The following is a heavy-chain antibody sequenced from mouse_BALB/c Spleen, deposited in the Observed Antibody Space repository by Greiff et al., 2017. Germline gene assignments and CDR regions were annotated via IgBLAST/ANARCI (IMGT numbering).Heavy chain of an antibody. J-gene: IGHJ3*01. CDR3: ARGDYGYAWFAY. Sequence: EVKLMESGGGLVKLGGSLKLSCAASGFTFSSYAMSWVRQTPEKRLEWVASISSGGSTYYPDSVKGRFTISRDNARNILYLQMSSLRSEDTAMYYCARGDYGYAWFAYWGQGTLVTVSA. CDR2: ISSGGST. CDR1: GFTFSSYA. V-gene: IGHV5-6-5*01. D-gene: IGHD1-2*01.